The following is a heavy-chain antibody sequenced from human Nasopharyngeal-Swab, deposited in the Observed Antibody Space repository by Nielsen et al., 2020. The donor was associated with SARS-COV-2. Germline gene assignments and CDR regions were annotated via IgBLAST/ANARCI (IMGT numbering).Heavy chain of an antibody. J-gene: IGHJ3*02. D-gene: IGHD3-22*01. V-gene: IGHV3-21*01. CDR3: ARDHGYYDSSGYYTNDAFDI. CDR2: ISSSSSYI. CDR1: GFTFSSYS. Sequence: GESLKISCAASGFTFSSYSMNWVRQAPGKGLEWVSSISSSSSYIYYADSVKGRFTISRDNAKNSLYLQMNSLRAEDTAVYYCARDHGYYDSSGYYTNDAFDIWGQGTMVTVSS.